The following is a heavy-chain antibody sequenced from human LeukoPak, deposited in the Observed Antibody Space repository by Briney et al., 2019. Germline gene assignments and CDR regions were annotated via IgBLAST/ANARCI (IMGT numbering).Heavy chain of an antibody. CDR2: IKGDGIST. CDR3: AKDHYWSIDY. CDR1: GFDFSSNW. Sequence: GGSLRLSCAASGFDFSSNWMHWVRHAPGQGLVWVSRIKGDGISTNYAGSVKGRFTISRDIAKNTLYLQMNSLRAEDTGVYYCAKDHYWSIDYWGRGTLVTVSS. D-gene: IGHD3-3*01. J-gene: IGHJ4*02. V-gene: IGHV3-74*01.